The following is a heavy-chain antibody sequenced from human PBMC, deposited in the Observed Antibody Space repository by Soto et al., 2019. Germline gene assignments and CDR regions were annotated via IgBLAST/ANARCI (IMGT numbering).Heavy chain of an antibody. CDR2: ISYDGSNK. D-gene: IGHD2-21*02. CDR3: AKVAQGDPLISDYGMDV. Sequence: GGSLRLSCAASGFPFSSYGMHWVRQAPGKGLEWVAVISYDGSNKYYADSVKGRFTGSRDNSKNTLYLQMNSLRAEDTAVYFCAKVAQGDPLISDYGMDVWGQGATVTVSS. CDR1: GFPFSSYG. V-gene: IGHV3-30*18. J-gene: IGHJ6*02.